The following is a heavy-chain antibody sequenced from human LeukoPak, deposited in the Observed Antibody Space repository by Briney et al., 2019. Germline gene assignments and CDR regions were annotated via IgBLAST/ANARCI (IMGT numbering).Heavy chain of an antibody. D-gene: IGHD3-10*01. CDR3: AKEDGYYGAGSNSFDY. J-gene: IGHJ4*02. CDR1: GFSLTNYA. CDR2: ISGSGGSR. Sequence: GGSLRLSCAASGFSLTNYAMTWVRQAPGKGLEWVSGISGSGGSRYYADSVKGRFTISRDTSKNTLYLQLNSLRAEDTAVYYCAKEDGYYGAGSNSFDYWGQGTLVTVSS. V-gene: IGHV3-23*01.